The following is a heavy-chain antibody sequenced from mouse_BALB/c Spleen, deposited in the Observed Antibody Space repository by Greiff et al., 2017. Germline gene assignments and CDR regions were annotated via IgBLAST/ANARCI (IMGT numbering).Heavy chain of an antibody. V-gene: IGHV3-2*02. J-gene: IGHJ2*01. D-gene: IGHD2-3*01. CDR1: GYSITSDYA. Sequence: EVKLMESGPGLVKPSQSLSLTCTVTGYSITSDYAWNWIRQFPGNKLEWMGYISYSGSTSYNPSLKSRISITRDTSKNQFFLQLNSVTTEDTATYYCASWLLPLCFDYWGQGTTLTVSS. CDR2: ISYSGST. CDR3: ASWLLPLCFDY.